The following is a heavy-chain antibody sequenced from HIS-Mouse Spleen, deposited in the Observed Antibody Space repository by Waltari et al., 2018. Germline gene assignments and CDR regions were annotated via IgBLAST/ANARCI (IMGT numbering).Heavy chain of an antibody. D-gene: IGHD6-13*01. CDR3: AREIPYSSSWYDWYFDL. V-gene: IGHV4-39*07. CDR2: NYYSGRT. CDR1: GGSIRSSSYY. Sequence: QLQLQESGPGLVKPSETLSLTCTVSGGSIRSSSYYWGWIRQPPGKGLEWIGGNYYSGRTYYNPSLKSRVPISVDTSKTQFSLKLSSVTAADTAVYYCAREIPYSSSWYDWYFDLWGRGTLVTVSS. J-gene: IGHJ2*01.